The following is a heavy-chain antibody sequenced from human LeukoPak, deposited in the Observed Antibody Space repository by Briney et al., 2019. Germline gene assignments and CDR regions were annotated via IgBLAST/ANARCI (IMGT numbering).Heavy chain of an antibody. V-gene: IGHV3-48*04. Sequence: GGSLRLSCAASGFTFSSYSMNWVRQAPGKGLEWVSYISSSSSTIYYADSVKGRFTISRDNAKNSLYLQMNSLRAEDTAVYYCARGGSYYAEDYWGQGTLVTVSS. D-gene: IGHD1-26*01. CDR1: GFTFSSYS. CDR2: ISSSSSTI. CDR3: ARGGSYYAEDY. J-gene: IGHJ4*02.